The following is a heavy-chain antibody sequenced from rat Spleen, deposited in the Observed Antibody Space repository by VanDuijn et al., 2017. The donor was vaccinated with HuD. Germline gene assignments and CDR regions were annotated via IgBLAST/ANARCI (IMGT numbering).Heavy chain of an antibody. D-gene: IGHD1-1*01. Sequence: EVQLVESGGGLVQTGTSLTLSCVASGFTFSNYGIHWIRQDPKKGLEWIAMIHSDSSGMNYADTVKGRFTISRDNAESTLKLQMDSLRSEDTATYYCTTVVGDSYWYFDFWGPGTMVTVSS. CDR2: IHSDSSGM. CDR3: TTVVGDSYWYFDF. V-gene: IGHV5-54*01. CDR1: GFTFSNYG. J-gene: IGHJ1*01.